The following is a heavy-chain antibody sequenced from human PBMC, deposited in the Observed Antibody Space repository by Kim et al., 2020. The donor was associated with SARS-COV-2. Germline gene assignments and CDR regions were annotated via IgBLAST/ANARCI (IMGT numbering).Heavy chain of an antibody. CDR3: ANRITGTTLDY. J-gene: IGHJ4*02. D-gene: IGHD1-20*01. Sequence: ASVKVSCKASGYTFTSYYMHWVRQAPGQGLEWMGIINPSGGSTSYAQKFQGRVTMTRDTSTSTVYMELSSLRSEDTAVYYCANRITGTTLDYWGQGTLVTVSS. CDR2: INPSGGST. V-gene: IGHV1-46*01. CDR1: GYTFTSYY.